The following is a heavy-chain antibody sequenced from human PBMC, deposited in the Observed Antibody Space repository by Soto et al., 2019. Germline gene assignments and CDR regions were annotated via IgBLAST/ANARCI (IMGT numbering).Heavy chain of an antibody. V-gene: IGHV5-51*01. D-gene: IGHD2-15*01. CDR3: ATTGYFSGGSCSSEGNWFAP. Sequence: PGESLNISCKGSGYRFTNYWIGWVRQMPGKGLVWMGRIDPGDSDTRYSPSFQGQVTISAAKSISTAYLQWSSLKASDTAMYYCATTGYFSGGSCSSEGNWFAPWGQGTLVTVSS. CDR2: IDPGDSDT. J-gene: IGHJ5*02. CDR1: GYRFTNYW.